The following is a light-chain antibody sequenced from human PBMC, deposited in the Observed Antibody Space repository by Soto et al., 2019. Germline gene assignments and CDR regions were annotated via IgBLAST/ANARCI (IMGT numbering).Light chain of an antibody. Sequence: EIVLTQSPATLSLSPGERATLSCRASQSVSSYLAWYQQKPGQAPRLLIYDASNRATGIPARFSGSGSGTDFTLTISSLEPEDFAVYYCQQYGSSWTFGQGTKV. CDR1: QSVSSY. J-gene: IGKJ1*01. CDR2: DAS. CDR3: QQYGSSWT. V-gene: IGKV3-11*01.